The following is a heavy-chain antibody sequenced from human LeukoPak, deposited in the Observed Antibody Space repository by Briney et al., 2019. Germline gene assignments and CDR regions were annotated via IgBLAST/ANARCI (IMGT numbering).Heavy chain of an antibody. J-gene: IGHJ5*02. CDR3: AKVWTTWTNWFDP. CDR2: ISTSSSYI. CDR1: GFSFSSYS. Sequence: GGSLRLSCAASGFSFSSYSMNWVRQAPGKGLEWVSSISTSSSYIYYADSVKGRFTISRDNSKDTLHLQMNSLRAEDTAVFYCAKVWTTWTNWFDPWGQGTLVTVSS. D-gene: IGHD3/OR15-3a*01. V-gene: IGHV3-21*04.